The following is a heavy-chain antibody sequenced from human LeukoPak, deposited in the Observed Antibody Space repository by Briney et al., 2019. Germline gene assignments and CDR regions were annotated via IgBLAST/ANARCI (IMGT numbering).Heavy chain of an antibody. J-gene: IGHJ6*04. CDR1: GVSISSGGYS. CDR2: IYHSGST. CDR3: ARVGLLDGILDV. V-gene: IGHV4-30-2*01. Sequence: SETLSLTCAVSGVSISSGGYSWRWIRQPPGKGLEWIGYIYHSGSTYYNPSLKSRVTISVDRSKNQFSLKLSSVTAADTAVYYCARVGLLDGILDVWDKGTTVTVSS. D-gene: IGHD3-10*01.